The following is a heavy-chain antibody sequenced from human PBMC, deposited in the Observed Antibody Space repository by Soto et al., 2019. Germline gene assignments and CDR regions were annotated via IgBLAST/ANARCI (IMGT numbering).Heavy chain of an antibody. V-gene: IGHV3-30-3*01. D-gene: IGHD3-3*01. Sequence: LRLSCAASGFTFSSYAMHWVRQAPGKGLEWVAVISYDGSNKYYADSVKGRFTISRDNSKNTLYLQMNSLRAEDTAVYYCARGITIFGVVIIPVFPLPYYFDYWGQGTLVTVSS. J-gene: IGHJ4*02. CDR2: ISYDGSNK. CDR3: ARGITIFGVVIIPVFPLPYYFDY. CDR1: GFTFSSYA.